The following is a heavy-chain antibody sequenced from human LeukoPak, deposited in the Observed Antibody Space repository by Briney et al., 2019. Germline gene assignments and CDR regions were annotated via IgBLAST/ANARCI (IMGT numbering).Heavy chain of an antibody. CDR3: ARGGSRVVTYGNFDY. CDR2: ISTYSGNT. Sequence: ASVKVSCKPSGYTFTSYAISWLRQAPGQGLEWMGWISTYSGNTNYAQKLQGRITMTIETSTSTAYMELRSLRSDDTAVYYCARGGSRVVTYGNFDYWGQGTLVTVSS. V-gene: IGHV1-18*01. CDR1: GYTFTSYA. J-gene: IGHJ4*02. D-gene: IGHD2-21*02.